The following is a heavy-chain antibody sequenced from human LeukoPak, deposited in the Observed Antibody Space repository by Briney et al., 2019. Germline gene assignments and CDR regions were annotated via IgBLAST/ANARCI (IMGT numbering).Heavy chain of an antibody. J-gene: IGHJ6*03. D-gene: IGHD3-22*01. Sequence: PGGSLRLSCAASGFTFSSYAMSWVRQAPGKGLEWVSAISGSGGSTYYADSVKGRFTISRDNSENTLYLQMNSLRAEDTAVYYCAKVSYYDSSGQSNHYYYMDVWGKGTTVTVSS. CDR3: AKVSYYDSSGQSNHYYYMDV. CDR1: GFTFSSYA. CDR2: ISGSGGST. V-gene: IGHV3-23*01.